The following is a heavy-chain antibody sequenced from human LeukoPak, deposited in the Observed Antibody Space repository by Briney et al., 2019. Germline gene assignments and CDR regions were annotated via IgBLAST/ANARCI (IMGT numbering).Heavy chain of an antibody. V-gene: IGHV4-61*02. CDR3: ARGGGDYFDY. Sequence: SETLSLTCTVSGGSISSGSYYWSWIRQPAVKGLEWIGRIYTSGSTNYNPSLKSRVTISVDTSKNQFSLKLSSVTAADTAVYYCARGGGDYFDYWGQGTLVTVSS. D-gene: IGHD3-16*01. CDR1: GGSISSGSYY. CDR2: IYTSGST. J-gene: IGHJ4*02.